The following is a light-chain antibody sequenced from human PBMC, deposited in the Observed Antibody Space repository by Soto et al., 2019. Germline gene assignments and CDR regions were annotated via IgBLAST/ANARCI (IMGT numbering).Light chain of an antibody. CDR3: CSYAGSYTFVV. Sequence: QSALTQPRSVSGSPGQSVTISCTGTSGDVGGYNYVSWYQQHPGKAPKLMIYDVSKRPSGVPDRFSGSKSGNTASLTISGLQAEDEADYYCCSYAGSYTFVVFGGGTKRIVL. CDR2: DVS. V-gene: IGLV2-11*01. CDR1: SGDVGGYNY. J-gene: IGLJ2*01.